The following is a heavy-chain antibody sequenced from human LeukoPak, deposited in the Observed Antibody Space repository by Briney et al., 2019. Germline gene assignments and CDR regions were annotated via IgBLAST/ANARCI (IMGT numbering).Heavy chain of an antibody. Sequence: GRSLRLSCEVSGFTFSSNAMHWVRQAPGKGLEWVAVISYDGSNKNFADSVKGRFTVSRDNSKHTLYLHMNSLRSDDTAMYYCATGGKFDFWSGYHIDNWGKGTLVTVSS. CDR3: ATGGKFDFWSGYHIDN. V-gene: IGHV3-30*04. CDR1: GFTFSSNA. J-gene: IGHJ4*02. CDR2: ISYDGSNK. D-gene: IGHD3-3*01.